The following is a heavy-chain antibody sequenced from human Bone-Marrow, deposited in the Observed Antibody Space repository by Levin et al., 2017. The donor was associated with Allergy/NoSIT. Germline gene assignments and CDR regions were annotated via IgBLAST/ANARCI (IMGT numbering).Heavy chain of an antibody. V-gene: IGHV3-21*01. CDR2: ITGTSTFI. J-gene: IGHJ6*03. Sequence: LSLTCAASGFTFSSYTMNWVRQAPGKGLEWVSSITGTSTFIYYADSVKGRFTLSRDNAKNSLSLQMNSLRAEDTAVYYCARALEGRSDFMDVWGKGATVTVSS. D-gene: IGHD1-1*01. CDR1: GFTFSSYT. CDR3: ARALEGRSDFMDV.